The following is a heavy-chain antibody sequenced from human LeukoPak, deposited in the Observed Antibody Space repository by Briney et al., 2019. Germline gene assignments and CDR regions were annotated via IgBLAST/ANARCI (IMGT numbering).Heavy chain of an antibody. J-gene: IGHJ3*02. CDR1: GGSISSGGYY. D-gene: IGHD2-2*01. CDR3: ASHTSWLPNAFDI. V-gene: IGHV4-31*03. Sequence: PSETLSLTCTVSGGSISSGGYYWSWIRQHPGNGLEWIGYIYYSGSTYYNPSLKSRVTISVDTSKNQFSLKLSSVTAADTAVYYCASHTSWLPNAFDIWGQGTMVTVSS. CDR2: IYYSGST.